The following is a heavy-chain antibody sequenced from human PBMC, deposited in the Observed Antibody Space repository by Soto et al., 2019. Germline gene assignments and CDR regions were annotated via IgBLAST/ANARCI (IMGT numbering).Heavy chain of an antibody. V-gene: IGHV3-33*01. CDR3: ARDFGSTWYNPLDF. J-gene: IGHJ4*02. CDR1: GFTFSSYG. Sequence: QVQLVESGGGVVQPGRSLRLSCAASGFTFSSYGMHWVRQAPGKELEWVAFIWYDGSNKYYADSVKGRFTIPRDNSKNTLYLQMNSLRAEDTSVYYCARDFGSTWYNPLDFWGQGTLVTVSS. D-gene: IGHD6-13*01. CDR2: IWYDGSNK.